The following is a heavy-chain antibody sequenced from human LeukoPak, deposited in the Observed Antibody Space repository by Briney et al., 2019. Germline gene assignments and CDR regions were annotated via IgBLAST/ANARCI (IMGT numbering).Heavy chain of an antibody. D-gene: IGHD3-10*01. Sequence: SETLSLTCTVSGGSISSYYWSWIRQPPGKGLEWIGSIYHSGSTYYNPSLKSRVTISVDTSKNQFSLRLSSVTAADTAVYYCARDFVRGFGDLPGVWGQGTMVTVSS. CDR1: GGSISSYY. J-gene: IGHJ3*01. V-gene: IGHV4-38-2*02. CDR2: IYHSGST. CDR3: ARDFVRGFGDLPGV.